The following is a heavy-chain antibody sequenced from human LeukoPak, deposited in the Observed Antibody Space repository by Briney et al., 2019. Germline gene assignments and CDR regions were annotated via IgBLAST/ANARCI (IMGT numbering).Heavy chain of an antibody. CDR3: ARDWDYYDSSGFLGFDY. CDR1: GYSFTGYY. D-gene: IGHD3-22*01. J-gene: IGHJ4*02. Sequence: ASVKVSCKASGYSFTGYYMHWVRQAPGQGLEWMGWINPNSGGTNYAQNFQGRVTMTRDTSISTAYMELSRLTSDDTAVYYCARDWDYYDSSGFLGFDYWGQGTLVTVPS. V-gene: IGHV1-2*02. CDR2: INPNSGGT.